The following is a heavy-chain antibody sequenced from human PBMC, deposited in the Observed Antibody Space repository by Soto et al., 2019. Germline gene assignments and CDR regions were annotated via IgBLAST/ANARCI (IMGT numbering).Heavy chain of an antibody. D-gene: IGHD3-3*01. CDR2: IGTAGDT. Sequence: GGSLRLSCAASGFTFSSYDMHWVRQATGKGLEWVSAIGTAGDTYYPGSVKGRFTISRENAKNSLYLQMNSLRAEDTAVYYCARDRRYDFWSGYYTPEDYYYYYGMDVWGQGTTVTVSS. J-gene: IGHJ6*02. CDR3: ARDRRYDFWSGYYTPEDYYYYYGMDV. CDR1: GFTFSSYD. V-gene: IGHV3-13*01.